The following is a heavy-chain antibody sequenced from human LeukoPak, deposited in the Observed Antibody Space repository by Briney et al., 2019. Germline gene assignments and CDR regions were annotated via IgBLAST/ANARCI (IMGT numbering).Heavy chain of an antibody. CDR1: GFTFISYW. CDR2: IKEDGSET. D-gene: IGHD3-22*01. V-gene: IGHV3-7*01. CDR3: ARAMIVVATYYFDY. J-gene: IGHJ4*02. Sequence: PGGSLRLSCAASGFTFISYWMSWVRQAPGKGLEWVANIKEDGSETYYVDSVRGRFTISRDNAKNSLYLQMNSLRAEDTAVYYCARAMIVVATYYFDYWGQGTLVTVSS.